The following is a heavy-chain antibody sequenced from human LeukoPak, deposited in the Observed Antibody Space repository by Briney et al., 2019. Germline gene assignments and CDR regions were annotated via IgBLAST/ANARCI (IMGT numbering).Heavy chain of an antibody. CDR3: AREFEDIVVVPAATFGDYYYYMDV. J-gene: IGHJ6*03. Sequence: PSETLSLTCTVSGGSISSGGYYWSWIRQHPGKGLEWIGYIYYSGSTYYNPSLKSRVTISVDTSKNQFSLKLSSVTAADTAVYYCAREFEDIVVVPAATFGDYYYYMDVWGKGTTVTVSS. D-gene: IGHD2-2*01. CDR1: GGSISSGGYY. CDR2: IYYSGST. V-gene: IGHV4-31*03.